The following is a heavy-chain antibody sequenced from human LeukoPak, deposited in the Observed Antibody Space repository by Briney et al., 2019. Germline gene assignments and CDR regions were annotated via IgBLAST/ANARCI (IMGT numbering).Heavy chain of an antibody. CDR1: GYTFTSYD. CDR2: INPSGGST. Sequence: ASVKVSCKASGYTFTSYDINWVRQAPGQGLEWMGIINPSGGSTSYAQKFQGRVTMTRDTSTSTVYMELSSLRSEDTAVYYCALLRTDAFDIWGQGTMVTVSS. J-gene: IGHJ3*02. CDR3: ALLRTDAFDI. V-gene: IGHV1-46*01. D-gene: IGHD3-3*01.